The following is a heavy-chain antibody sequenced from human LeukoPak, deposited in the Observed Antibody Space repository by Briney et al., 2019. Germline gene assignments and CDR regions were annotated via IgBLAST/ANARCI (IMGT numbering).Heavy chain of an antibody. D-gene: IGHD3-9*01. CDR2: IYYSGST. J-gene: IGHJ4*02. Sequence: SETLSLTCTVSGGSISSYYWSWIRQPPGKGLEWIGYIYYSGSTNYNPSLKSRVTISVDTSKNQFSLKLSSVTAADTAVYYRARVSRDILTGYNLYYFDYWGQGTLVTVSS. CDR1: GGSISSYY. V-gene: IGHV4-59*01. CDR3: ARVSRDILTGYNLYYFDY.